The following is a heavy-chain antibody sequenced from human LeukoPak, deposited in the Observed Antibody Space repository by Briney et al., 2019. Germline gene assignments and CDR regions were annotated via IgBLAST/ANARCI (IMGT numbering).Heavy chain of an antibody. CDR2: IGSDSAT. CDR1: GFTFFNYA. CDR3: AKCMSSTGVCLNFDY. D-gene: IGHD2-21*02. Sequence: GGSLRLSCEASGFTFFNYAMSWVRQAPGKGLQWVSGIGSDSATFYTDSVKGRLTISRDNSKNPVYLHIDSLGAEDTAVYYCAKCMSSTGVCLNFDYWGQGILVAVST. V-gene: IGHV3-23*01. J-gene: IGHJ4*02.